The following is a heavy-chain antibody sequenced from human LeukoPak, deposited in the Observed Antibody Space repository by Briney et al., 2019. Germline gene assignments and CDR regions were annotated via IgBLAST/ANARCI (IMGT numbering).Heavy chain of an antibody. CDR2: IIPIFGTA. D-gene: IGHD5-12*01. V-gene: IGHV1-69*13. CDR1: GGTFSSYA. Sequence: ASVKVSCKASGGTFSSYAISWVRQAPGQGLEWMGGIIPIFGTANYAQKFQGRVAITADESTSTAYMELSSLRSEDTAVYYCARDAGGYDFKYWGQGTLVTVSS. CDR3: ARDAGGYDFKY. J-gene: IGHJ4*02.